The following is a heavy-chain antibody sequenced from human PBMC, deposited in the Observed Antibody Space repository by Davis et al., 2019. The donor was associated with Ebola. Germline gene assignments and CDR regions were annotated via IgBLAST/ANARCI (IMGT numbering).Heavy chain of an antibody. D-gene: IGHD3-3*01. CDR3: ARDSLLRFLEWLSTGLDP. CDR2: INPNSGGT. J-gene: IGHJ5*02. V-gene: IGHV1-2*04. CDR1: GYTFTGYY. Sequence: AASAKVSCNASGYTFTGYYMHWVRQAPGQGLEWMGWINPNSGGTNYAQKFQGWVTMTRNTSISTAYMELSSLRSEDTAVYYCARDSLLRFLEWLSTGLDPWGQGTLVTVSS.